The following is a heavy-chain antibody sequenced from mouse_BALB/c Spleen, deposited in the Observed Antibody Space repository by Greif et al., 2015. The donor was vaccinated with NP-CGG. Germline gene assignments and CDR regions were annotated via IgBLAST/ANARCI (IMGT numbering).Heavy chain of an antibody. CDR3: ARGFITTVVPYAMDY. V-gene: IGHV1S56*01. CDR1: GYTFTSYY. CDR2: IYPGNVNT. J-gene: IGHJ4*01. D-gene: IGHD1-1*01. Sequence: QVQLQQPGPELVKPGASVRISCKASGYTFTSYYIHWVKQRPGQGLEWIGWIYPGNVNTKYNEKFKGKATLTADKSSSTAYMQLSSLTSEDSAVYFCARGFITTVVPYAMDYWGQGTSVTVSS.